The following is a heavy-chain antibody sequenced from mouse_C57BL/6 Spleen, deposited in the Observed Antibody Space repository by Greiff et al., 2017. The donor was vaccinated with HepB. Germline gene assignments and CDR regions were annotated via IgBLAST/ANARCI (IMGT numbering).Heavy chain of an antibody. CDR3: ARSGLTTVVAHRYFDV. CDR2: IYPGDGDT. D-gene: IGHD1-1*01. V-gene: IGHV1-82*01. CDR1: GYAFSSSW. Sequence: QVQLKQSGPELVKPGASVKISCKASGYAFSSSWMNWVKQRPGKGLEWIGRIYPGDGDTNYNGKFKGKATLTADKSSSTAYMQLSSLTSEDSAVYFCARSGLTTVVAHRYFDVWGTGTTVTVSS. J-gene: IGHJ1*03.